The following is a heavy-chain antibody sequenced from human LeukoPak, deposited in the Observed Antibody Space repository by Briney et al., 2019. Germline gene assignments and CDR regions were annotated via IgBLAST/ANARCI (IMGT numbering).Heavy chain of an antibody. J-gene: IGHJ6*02. CDR1: GYTFTSYG. Sequence: ASVNVSCKASGYTFTSYGISWVRQAPGQGLEWMGWISAYNGNTNYAQKLQGRVTMTTDTSTSTAYMELRSLRSDDTAVYYCAREGYSYGYLASGFYYYYGMDVWGQGTTVTVSS. D-gene: IGHD5-18*01. V-gene: IGHV1-18*01. CDR2: ISAYNGNT. CDR3: AREGYSYGYLASGFYYYYGMDV.